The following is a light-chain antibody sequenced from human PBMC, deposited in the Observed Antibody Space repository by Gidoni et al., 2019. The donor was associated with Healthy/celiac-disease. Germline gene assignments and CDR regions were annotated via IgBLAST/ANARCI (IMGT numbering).Light chain of an antibody. CDR1: QSLLHSNGYNY. CDR2: LGS. CDR3: MQGVKTPLT. Sequence: DIVLPQSPLSLPVTPGEPASIACWPSQSLLHSNGYNYFDWYLQKPGQSPQLLIYLGSNRASGVPDRFSGSGSGTDFTLKISRVEAEDVGVYYCMQGVKTPLTFGGGTKVEIK. J-gene: IGKJ4*01. V-gene: IGKV2-28*01.